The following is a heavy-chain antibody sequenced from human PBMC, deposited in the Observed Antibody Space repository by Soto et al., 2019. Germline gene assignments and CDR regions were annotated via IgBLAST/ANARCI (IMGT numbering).Heavy chain of an antibody. CDR2: INHSGGT. J-gene: IGHJ4*02. CDR3: ANSRGYDILPGSWFPYFDH. Sequence: PRETLSLTCAVYGGSFSGYYWSWIRQPPGKGLECIGEINHSGGTNYNPSLKSRVTISVDTSRNQFSLKLSSVTVADTAVYYCANSRGYDILPGSWFPYFDHWGQGTLVTVSS. D-gene: IGHD3-9*01. V-gene: IGHV4-34*01. CDR1: GGSFSGYY.